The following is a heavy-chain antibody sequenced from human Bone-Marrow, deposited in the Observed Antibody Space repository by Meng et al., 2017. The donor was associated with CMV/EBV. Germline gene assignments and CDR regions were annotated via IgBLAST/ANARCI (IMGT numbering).Heavy chain of an antibody. J-gene: IGHJ4*02. CDR1: GLTFSSYA. CDR3: TTDLVTYINADIDY. D-gene: IGHD3-9*01. CDR2: IYSGGSST. V-gene: IGHV3-23*03. Sequence: GESLKISCAASGLTFSSYAMSWVRQAPGKGLEWVSIIYSGGSSTYYVDSVKGRFTISRDDPKNTLYLQMNSLKTEDTAVYYCTTDLVTYINADIDYWGQGTLVTVSS.